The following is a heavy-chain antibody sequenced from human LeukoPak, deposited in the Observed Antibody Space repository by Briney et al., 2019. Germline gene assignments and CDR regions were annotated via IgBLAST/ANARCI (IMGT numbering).Heavy chain of an antibody. Sequence: SETLSLTCTVSGGSISGYYWSWIRQPAGKGLEWIGRIYTSGSTNYNPSLKSRVTMSVDTSKNQFSLKLSSVTAADTAVYYCARVGANYYDSSGYYPFDYWGQGTLVTVSS. CDR1: GGSISGYY. J-gene: IGHJ4*02. D-gene: IGHD3-22*01. CDR2: IYTSGST. CDR3: ARVGANYYDSSGYYPFDY. V-gene: IGHV4-4*07.